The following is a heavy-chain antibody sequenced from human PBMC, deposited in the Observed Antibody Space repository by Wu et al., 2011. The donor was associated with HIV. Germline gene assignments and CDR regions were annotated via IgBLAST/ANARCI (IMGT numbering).Heavy chain of an antibody. CDR3: ARDVAMVRGVSNYYYYYGMDV. D-gene: IGHD3-10*01. CDR2: ISAYNGNT. CDR1: GYTFTSYG. J-gene: IGHJ6*02. V-gene: IGHV1-18*01. Sequence: QVQLVQSGAEVKKPGASVKVSCKASGYTFTSYGISWVRQAPGQGLEWMGWISAYNGNTNYVQKLQGRVTMTTDTSTSTAYMELRSLRSDDTAVYYCARDVAMVRGVSNYYYYYGMDVWGQGTTVTVSS.